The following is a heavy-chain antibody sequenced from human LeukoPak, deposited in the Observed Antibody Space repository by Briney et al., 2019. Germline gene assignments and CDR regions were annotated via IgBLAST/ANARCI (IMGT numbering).Heavy chain of an antibody. Sequence: PGGSLRLSCAGTAFTFSTYAMSWVRQAPGKGLEWVSTISGSGGSTYYADSVKGRFTISRDNSKSTLYLQMNSLRAEDTAVYYCAKGIPGDPWGQGTLVTVSS. CDR3: AKGIPGDP. V-gene: IGHV3-23*01. CDR1: AFTFSTYA. J-gene: IGHJ5*02. CDR2: ISGSGGST.